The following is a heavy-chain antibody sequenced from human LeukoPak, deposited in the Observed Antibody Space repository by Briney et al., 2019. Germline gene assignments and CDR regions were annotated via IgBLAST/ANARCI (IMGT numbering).Heavy chain of an antibody. CDR2: IIPIFGTA. CDR1: GGTFSSYA. CDR3: ATVVHGDYVFDY. V-gene: IGHV1-69*06. J-gene: IGHJ4*02. D-gene: IGHD4-17*01. Sequence: SVKVSCKASGGTFSSYAISWVRQAPGQGLEWMGGIIPIFGTANYAQKFQGRVTMTEDTSTDTAYMELSSLRSGDTAVYYCATVVHGDYVFDYWGQGTLVTVSS.